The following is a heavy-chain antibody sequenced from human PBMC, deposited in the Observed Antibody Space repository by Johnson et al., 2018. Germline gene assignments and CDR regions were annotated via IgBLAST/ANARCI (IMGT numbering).Heavy chain of an antibody. CDR1: GGTFRTYA. V-gene: IGHV1-69*01. CDR2: IIPIFATT. CDR3: ARGGGRGPFYGMDV. J-gene: IGHJ6*02. Sequence: QVQLVESGAEVKKPGSSVKVSCKASGGTFRTYAINWVRQAPGQGLKWMGGIIPIFATTNSAQNFQGRVTITADESTSTAYMELSSLRSEDTAVYYCARGGGRGPFYGMDVWGQGTTVTVSS. D-gene: IGHD5-24*01.